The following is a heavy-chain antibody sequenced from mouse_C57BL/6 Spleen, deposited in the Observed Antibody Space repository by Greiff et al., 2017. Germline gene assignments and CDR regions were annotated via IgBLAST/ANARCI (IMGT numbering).Heavy chain of an antibody. CDR1: GFTFSSYA. D-gene: IGHD1-1*01. CDR2: ISDGGSYT. CDR3: ARETDYYGSSYYFDY. Sequence: EVKLMESGGGLVKPGGSLKLSCAASGFTFSSYAMSWVRQTPEKRLEWVATISDGGSYTYYPDNVKGRFTISRDNAKNNLYLQMSHLKSEDTAMYYCARETDYYGSSYYFDYWGQGTTLTVSS. V-gene: IGHV5-4*03. J-gene: IGHJ2*01.